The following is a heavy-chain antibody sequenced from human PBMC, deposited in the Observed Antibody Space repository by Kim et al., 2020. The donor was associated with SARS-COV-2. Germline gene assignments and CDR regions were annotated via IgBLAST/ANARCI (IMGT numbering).Heavy chain of an antibody. J-gene: IGHJ4*02. CDR3: ARDLALWLVAIADY. D-gene: IGHD6-19*01. Sequence: APVKARIANSRDHAKNTLYLQMNSQRAEDTAVYYCARDLALWLVAIADYWGQGTLVTVSS. V-gene: IGHV3-30*09.